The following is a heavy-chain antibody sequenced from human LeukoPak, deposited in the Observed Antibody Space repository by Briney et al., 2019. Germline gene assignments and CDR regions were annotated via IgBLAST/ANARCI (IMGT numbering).Heavy chain of an antibody. J-gene: IGHJ4*02. Sequence: GGSLRLSCAASGFTFDDYAMHWVRQAPGKGLEWVSGISWNSGSIGYADSVKGRFTISRDNAKNTLYLQMNSLRAEDTAVYYCARGSGYRGRGFDYWGQGTLVTVSS. CDR2: ISWNSGSI. V-gene: IGHV3-9*01. D-gene: IGHD5-18*01. CDR1: GFTFDDYA. CDR3: ARGSGYRGRGFDY.